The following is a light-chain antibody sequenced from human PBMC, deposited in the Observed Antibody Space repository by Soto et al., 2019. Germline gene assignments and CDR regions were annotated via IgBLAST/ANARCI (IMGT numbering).Light chain of an antibody. V-gene: IGKV3-20*01. CDR3: QKYGSSLPHN. CDR2: GSS. Sequence: DTVLTQSPGTLSLSPGERATLACRASRSVSNNFLAWYQQKPGQAPRLLIYGSSSRATGIPDRFSGSGSGTDFTLTISRLEPEDFAVYFCQKYGSSLPHNFGQGTKVEIK. CDR1: RSVSNNF. J-gene: IGKJ2*01.